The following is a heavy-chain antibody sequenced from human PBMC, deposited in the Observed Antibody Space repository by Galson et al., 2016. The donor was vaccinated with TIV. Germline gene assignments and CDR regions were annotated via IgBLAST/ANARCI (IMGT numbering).Heavy chain of an antibody. J-gene: IGHJ3*02. CDR2: INWNGAAT. V-gene: IGHV3-20*04. D-gene: IGHD3-3*01. CDR1: GFTFDDYG. CDR3: AEITVGGIWNAIDI. Sequence: SLRLSCAASGFTFDDYGMSWVRQVPGKGLEWVSDINWNGAATGYADSVQGRFTISRDNAKKSVHLQMNSLRVEDTAFYYCAEITVGGIWNAIDIWGQGTMVIVSP.